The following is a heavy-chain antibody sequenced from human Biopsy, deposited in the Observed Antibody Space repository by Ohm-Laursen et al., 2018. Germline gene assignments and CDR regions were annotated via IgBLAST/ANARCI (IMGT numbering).Heavy chain of an antibody. CDR3: AKDWFPYADYARAHGVDV. CDR2: ISGNSDII. Sequence: GSLRLSCAASGFTFSSYAMTWFRQAPGKGLEWVSTISGNSDIIYDTDSVKGRFTISRDNSKNTLYLQMNSLRPEDTAVYYCAKDWFPYADYARAHGVDVWGQGTTVTVSS. J-gene: IGHJ6*02. CDR1: GFTFSSYA. V-gene: IGHV3-23*01. D-gene: IGHD3-16*01.